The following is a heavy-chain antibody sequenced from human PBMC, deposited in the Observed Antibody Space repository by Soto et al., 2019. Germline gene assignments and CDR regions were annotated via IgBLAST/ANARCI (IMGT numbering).Heavy chain of an antibody. D-gene: IGHD3-10*01. CDR3: ATIYGPGTYLVDY. Sequence: QVQLQESGRGLVKPSQTLSLTCTVSGGSISSGDYYWSWIRQPPGKGLEWIGYIYYSGSTNYNPSLKSRVTQFVDTSNNNFSQKLSSVTTGDMAVYYCATIYGPGTYLVDYWGLGTLVAV. CDR1: GGSISSGDYY. CDR2: IYYSGST. J-gene: IGHJ4*02. V-gene: IGHV4-30-4*01.